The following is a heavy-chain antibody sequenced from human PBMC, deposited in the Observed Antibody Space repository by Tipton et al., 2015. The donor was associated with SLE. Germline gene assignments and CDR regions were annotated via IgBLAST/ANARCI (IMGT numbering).Heavy chain of an antibody. Sequence: TLSLTCSVDGGSFTGLYWTWIRQPPGKGLEWIGEINHSGRTNYSPSLKSRVSLSVDTSKNQFSLTLTFVTAADTAVYYCARLYYYYYDVWGEGTTVIVSS. CDR3: ARLYYYYYDV. CDR2: INHSGRT. J-gene: IGHJ6*03. V-gene: IGHV4-34*01. CDR1: GGSFTGLY.